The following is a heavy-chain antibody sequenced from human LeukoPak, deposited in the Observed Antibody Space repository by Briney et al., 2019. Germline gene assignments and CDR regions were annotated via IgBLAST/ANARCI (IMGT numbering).Heavy chain of an antibody. D-gene: IGHD5-18*01. CDR2: IFYSGGT. Sequence: SETLSLTCTVSGGSISDYYWSWIRQPPGKGLEWIGYIFYSGGTNYNPSLKSRVTVSVDMSKNQFSLRLSSVTAADTAVYYCARRWTPNHHTALAYWGQGTLVTVFS. CDR3: ARRWTPNHHTALAY. V-gene: IGHV4-59*01. J-gene: IGHJ4*02. CDR1: GGSISDYY.